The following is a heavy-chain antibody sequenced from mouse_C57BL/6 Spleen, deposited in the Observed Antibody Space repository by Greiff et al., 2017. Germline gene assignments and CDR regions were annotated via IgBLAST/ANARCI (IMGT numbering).Heavy chain of an antibody. V-gene: IGHV3-6*01. J-gene: IGHJ2*01. CDR2: ISYDGSN. D-gene: IGHD2-2*01. CDR3: AAMVTDFDY. Sequence: ESGPGLVKPSQSLSLTCSVTGYSITSGYYWNWIRQFPGNKLEWMGYISYDGSNNYNPSLKNRISITRDTSKNQFFLKLNSVTTEDTATYYCAAMVTDFDYWGQGTTLTVSS. CDR1: GYSITSGYY.